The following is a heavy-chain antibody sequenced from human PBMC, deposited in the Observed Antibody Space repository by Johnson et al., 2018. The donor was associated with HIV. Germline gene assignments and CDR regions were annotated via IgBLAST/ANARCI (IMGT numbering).Heavy chain of an antibody. D-gene: IGHD6-6*01. Sequence: QVQLVESGGGLVKPGGSLRLSCAASGFTFSNYAMHWVRQAPGKGLEWLAFISFDGSNKYFGDSVEGRFDISRENSKNSHYLHMNSLRPEDTAIYYCVREGYSSSSDAFDIWGQGTMVTVSS. V-gene: IGHV3-30*09. CDR1: GFTFSNYA. CDR2: ISFDGSNK. J-gene: IGHJ3*02. CDR3: VREGYSSSSDAFDI.